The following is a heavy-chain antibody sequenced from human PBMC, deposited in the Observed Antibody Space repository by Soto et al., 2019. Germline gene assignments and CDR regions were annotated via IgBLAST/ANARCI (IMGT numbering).Heavy chain of an antibody. D-gene: IGHD2-15*01. Sequence: PVGSLRLSCAASRFTFSSFSMNRVRQAPGKGLEWVSSISSSSGYIYYADSVKGRFTISRDNAKNSLYLQMNSLRAEDTAVYYCVRDVVVVAVELEYYFDYWGQGTLVTV. V-gene: IGHV3-21*01. CDR1: RFTFSSFS. CDR3: VRDVVVVAVELEYYFDY. J-gene: IGHJ4*02. CDR2: ISSSSGYI.